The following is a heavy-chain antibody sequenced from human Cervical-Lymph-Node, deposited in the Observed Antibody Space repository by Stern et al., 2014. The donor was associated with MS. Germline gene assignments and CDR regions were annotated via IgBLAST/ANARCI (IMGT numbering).Heavy chain of an antibody. CDR1: GFTFSGYT. V-gene: IGHV3-21*01. CDR3: ARDLPMVRGEYYYYGMDV. J-gene: IGHJ6*02. Sequence: EVQLLESGGGLVKPGGSLRLSCAASGFTFSGYTMNWVRQAPGKGLEWVSSISSSSSYIYYTDSVKGRFTISRDNAKNSLYLQMNSLRAEDTAVYYCARDLPMVRGEYYYYGMDVWGQGTTVTVSS. CDR2: ISSSSSYI. D-gene: IGHD3-10*01.